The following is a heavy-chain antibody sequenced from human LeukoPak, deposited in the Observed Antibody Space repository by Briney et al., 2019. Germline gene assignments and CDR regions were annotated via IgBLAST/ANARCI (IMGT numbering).Heavy chain of an antibody. CDR2: MYTTGST. J-gene: IGHJ3*02. CDR3: ARHRLEGDTFDI. V-gene: IGHV4-4*07. D-gene: IGHD3-3*01. CDR1: GGPISSYY. Sequence: SETLSLTCTVSGGPISSYYWSWIRQPAGKGLEWIGRMYTTGSTNYNPSLKSRVTMSVDTSKNQFSLMLTSVTAADTAVYSCARHRLEGDTFDIWGQGTMVTVSS.